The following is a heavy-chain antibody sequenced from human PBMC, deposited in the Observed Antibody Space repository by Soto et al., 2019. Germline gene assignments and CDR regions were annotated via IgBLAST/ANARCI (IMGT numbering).Heavy chain of an antibody. J-gene: IGHJ4*02. Sequence: QVPLVQSGAEVKKPGSSVKVSCKASGGIFSTYAISWLRQAPGQGLEWMGGIIPLFGTPNYAQRFQGRVTITADESTSTAYIELSRHICEDTAVYYCARDRDDYGSGNYYNRIDFWGQGTLVTVSS. CDR2: IIPLFGTP. CDR1: GGIFSTYA. V-gene: IGHV1-69*01. CDR3: ARDRDDYGSGNYYNRIDF. D-gene: IGHD3-10*01.